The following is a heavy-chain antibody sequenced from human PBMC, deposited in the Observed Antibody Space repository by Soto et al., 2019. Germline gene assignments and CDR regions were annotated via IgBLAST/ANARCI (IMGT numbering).Heavy chain of an antibody. Sequence: QPGGSRRVSCAASGFTFSSYLMDWVRQAPGQGLECVANINQDGSEKNYVDSVKGRFTISRDNAKNSLYLQMSSLTAEDSALYYCSRSLDYWGQGTLVTVSS. J-gene: IGHJ4*02. CDR1: GFTFSSYL. V-gene: IGHV3-7*01. CDR3: SRSLDY. CDR2: INQDGSEK.